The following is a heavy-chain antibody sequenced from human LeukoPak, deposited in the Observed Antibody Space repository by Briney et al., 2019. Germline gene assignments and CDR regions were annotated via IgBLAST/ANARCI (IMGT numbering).Heavy chain of an antibody. CDR3: ANQGQKFYGSGGGYFDY. D-gene: IGHD3-10*01. CDR1: GFTFSSYA. CDR2: ISGSGGST. J-gene: IGHJ4*02. V-gene: IGHV3-23*01. Sequence: PGGSLRLSCAASGFTFSSYAMSWVRQAPGKGLEWVSAISGSGGSTYYADSVKGRFTISRDNSKNTLYLQMNSLRAEDTAVYYCANQGQKFYGSGGGYFDYWGQGTLVTVSS.